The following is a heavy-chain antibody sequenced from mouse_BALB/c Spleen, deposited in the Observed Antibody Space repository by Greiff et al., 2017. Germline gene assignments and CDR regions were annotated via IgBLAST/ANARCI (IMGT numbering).Heavy chain of an antibody. CDR2: IWGGGST. J-gene: IGHJ3*01. D-gene: IGHD2-4*01. Sequence: VMLVESGPGLVAPSQSLSITCTVSGFSLTDYGVSWIRQPPGKGLEWLGVIWGGGSTYYNSALKSRLSISKDNSKSQVFLKMNSLQTDDTAMYYCAKHGKKTSTMITTVFAYWGQGTLVTVSA. CDR3: AKHGKKTSTMITTVFAY. V-gene: IGHV2-6-5*01. CDR1: GFSLTDYG.